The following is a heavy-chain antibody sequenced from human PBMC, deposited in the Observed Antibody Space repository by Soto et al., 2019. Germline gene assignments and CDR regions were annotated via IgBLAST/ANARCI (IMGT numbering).Heavy chain of an antibody. Sequence: GGSLRLSCAASGFTFSSYWMHWVRQAPGKGLVWVSRINSDGSSTGYADSVKGRFTISRDNAKNTLYLQMNSLRAEDTAVYYCARDGRVGVTLIVVVPYPDIWGQGTMVTVSS. CDR1: GFTFSSYW. V-gene: IGHV3-74*01. CDR3: ARDGRVGVTLIVVVPYPDI. D-gene: IGHD3-22*01. J-gene: IGHJ3*02. CDR2: INSDGSST.